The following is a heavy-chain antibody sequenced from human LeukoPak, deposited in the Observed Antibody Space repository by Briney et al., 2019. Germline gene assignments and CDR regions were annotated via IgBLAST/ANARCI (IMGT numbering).Heavy chain of an antibody. CDR3: ARDRGWVYYDSSGPNDAFDI. V-gene: IGHV4-4*07. J-gene: IGHJ3*02. D-gene: IGHD3-22*01. Sequence: PSETLSLTCTVSGGSISSYYWSWIRQPAGKGLEWIGRIYTSGSTNYNPSLKSRVTMSVDTSKNQFSLKLSSVTAADTAVYYCARDRGWVYYDSSGPNDAFDIWGQGTIVTVSS. CDR1: GGSISSYY. CDR2: IYTSGST.